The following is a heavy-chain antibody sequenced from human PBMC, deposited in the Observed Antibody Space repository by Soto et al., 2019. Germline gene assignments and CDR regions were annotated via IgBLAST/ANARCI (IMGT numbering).Heavy chain of an antibody. CDR1: GFTFRTYT. D-gene: IGHD2-15*01. CDR2: IRGFSPYT. V-gene: IGHV3-21*01. J-gene: IGHJ6*02. CDR3: ARDRGYDAHDYYYNAMDV. Sequence: GGSLRLSCAASGFTFRTYTMNWVRQAPGKGLEWVSGIRGFSPYTFYAESVKGRFTISRDNAKNSLYLQMNSLGVEDTAVYYCARDRGYDAHDYYYNAMDVWGQGTTVTV.